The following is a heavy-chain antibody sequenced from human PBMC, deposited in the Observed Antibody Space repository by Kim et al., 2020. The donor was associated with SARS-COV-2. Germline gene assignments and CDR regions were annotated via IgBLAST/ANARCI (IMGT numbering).Heavy chain of an antibody. V-gene: IGHV3-66*01. Sequence: VKGRSTISRDNSKNTLYLQMNSLRAEDTAVYYCAREYCSSTSCYRYYGMDVWGQGTTVTVSS. CDR3: AREYCSSTSCYRYYGMDV. D-gene: IGHD2-2*01. J-gene: IGHJ6*02.